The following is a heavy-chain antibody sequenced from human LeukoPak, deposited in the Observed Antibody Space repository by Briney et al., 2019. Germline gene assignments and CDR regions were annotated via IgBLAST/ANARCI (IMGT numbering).Heavy chain of an antibody. Sequence: SETLSLTCNVSGGSTSNSLYYWGWIRQPPGKGLEWIGSGYYSGSTYYNPSLKSRVTISVDTSKNQFSLKLSSVTAADTAVYYCARHQSKRGVPEDGNWFDPWGQGTLVTVSS. V-gene: IGHV4-39*01. J-gene: IGHJ5*02. CDR2: GYYSGST. CDR1: GGSTSNSLYY. D-gene: IGHD2-2*01. CDR3: ARHQSKRGVPEDGNWFDP.